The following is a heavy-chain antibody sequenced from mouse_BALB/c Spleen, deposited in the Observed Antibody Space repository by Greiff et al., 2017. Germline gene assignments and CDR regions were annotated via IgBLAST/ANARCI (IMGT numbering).Heavy chain of an antibody. CDR2: IWAGGST. CDR1: GFSLTSYG. Sequence: QVQLKESGPGLVAPSQSLSITCTVSGFSLTSYGVHWVRQPPGKGLEWLGVIWAGGSTNYNSALMSRLSISKDNSKSQVFLKMNSLQTDDTAMYYCARAVSTAKTYYFDYWGQGTTLTVSS. V-gene: IGHV2-9*02. CDR3: ARAVSTAKTYYFDY. J-gene: IGHJ2*01. D-gene: IGHD1-2*01.